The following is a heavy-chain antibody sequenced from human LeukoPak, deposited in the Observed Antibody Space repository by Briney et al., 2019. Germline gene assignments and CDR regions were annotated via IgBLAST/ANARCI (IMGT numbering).Heavy chain of an antibody. Sequence: SETLSLTCAVYGGSFSGYFWSWIRQPPGKGLEWIGEINHSGSTNYNPSLKSRVTISVDTSKNQFSLKLSSVTAADTAVYYCARAQIYYGGTSQGDYWGQGTLVTVSS. CDR1: GGSFSGYF. CDR2: INHSGST. D-gene: IGHD4-23*01. CDR3: ARAQIYYGGTSQGDY. V-gene: IGHV4-34*01. J-gene: IGHJ4*02.